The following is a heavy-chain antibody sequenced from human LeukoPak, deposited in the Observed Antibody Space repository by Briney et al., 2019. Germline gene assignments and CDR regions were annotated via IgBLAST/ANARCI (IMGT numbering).Heavy chain of an antibody. CDR2: INPNSGGT. CDR1: GYTFTGYY. CDR3: ARDRPLGLGYCSSTSCYSDY. D-gene: IGHD2-2*01. V-gene: IGHV1-2*02. Sequence: ASVKVSCKASGYTFTGYYIHWVRQAPGQGLEWMGWINPNSGGTNYAQKFQGRVTMTRDTSISTAYMELSRLRSDDTAVYYCARDRPLGLGYCSSTSCYSDYWGQGTLVTVSS. J-gene: IGHJ4*02.